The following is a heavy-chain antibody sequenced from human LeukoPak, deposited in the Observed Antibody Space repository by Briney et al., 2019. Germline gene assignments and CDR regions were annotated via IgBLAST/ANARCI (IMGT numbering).Heavy chain of an antibody. CDR3: ARADDFDWLLDAFDI. CDR1: GYSISSGYY. Sequence: SETLSLTCTVSGYSISSGYYWGWIRQPAGKGLEWIGRIYTSGSTNYNPSLKSRVTMSVDTSKNQFSLKLSSVTAADTAVYYCARADDFDWLLDAFDIWGQGTMVTVSS. V-gene: IGHV4-4*07. CDR2: IYTSGST. D-gene: IGHD3-9*01. J-gene: IGHJ3*02.